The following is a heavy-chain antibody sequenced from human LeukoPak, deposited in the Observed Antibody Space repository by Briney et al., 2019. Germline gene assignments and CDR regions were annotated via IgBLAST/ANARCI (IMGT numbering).Heavy chain of an antibody. CDR3: GRDALVGYFSYYYIDV. V-gene: IGHV4-59*11. J-gene: IGHJ6*03. CDR1: DGPTRSHY. Sequence: SETLSLTCTVSDGPTRSHYWTWIRQSPLKGLEWIGDISNSGSTKYNPSLKGRVTISIDTSKSPFSLRLTSVTAADTAVYYCGRDALVGYFSYYYIDVWGKGTTVTVSS. CDR2: ISNSGST. D-gene: IGHD2-15*01.